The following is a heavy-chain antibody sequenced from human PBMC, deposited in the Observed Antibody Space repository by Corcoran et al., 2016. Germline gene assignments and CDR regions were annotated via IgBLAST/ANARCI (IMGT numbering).Heavy chain of an antibody. D-gene: IGHD3-3*01. CDR1: GFTFSSYW. J-gene: IGHJ6*02. Sequence: EVQLVESGGGLVQPGGSLRLSCAASGFTFSSYWMSWVRQAPGKGLEWVANIKQDGSEKYYVDSVKGRFTISRDNAKNSLYLQMNSLRAEDTAVYFCASVGDWGFLEWLPTSPQYYYYYYGMDVWGQGTTVTVSS. CDR2: IKQDGSEK. CDR3: ASVGDWGFLEWLPTSPQYYYYYYGMDV. V-gene: IGHV3-7*01.